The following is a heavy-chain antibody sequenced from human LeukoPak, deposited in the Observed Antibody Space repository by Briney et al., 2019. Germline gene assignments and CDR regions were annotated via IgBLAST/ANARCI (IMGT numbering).Heavy chain of an antibody. CDR2: IKQDGSEK. J-gene: IGHJ3*02. CDR1: GFTFSSYW. V-gene: IGHV3-7*01. D-gene: IGHD3-22*01. CDR3: ARDRDSSGFGTDAFDI. Sequence: PGGSLRLSCAASGFTFSSYWMSWVRQAPGKGLEWVANIKQDGSEKYYVDSVKGRFTISRDNAKNSLYLQMNSLRAEDTAVYYCARDRDSSGFGTDAFDIWGQGTMVTVSS.